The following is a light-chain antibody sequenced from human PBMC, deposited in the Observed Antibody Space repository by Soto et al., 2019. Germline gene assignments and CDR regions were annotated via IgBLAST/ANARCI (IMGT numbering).Light chain of an antibody. Sequence: DVQMTQSPSSLSASVGDRVTVTCRASQHIRTYLNWYQRKPGRAPDRLIYSASNLKSGVPSRFSGSGSGTDFTLTISNLQPEDLATYFCQQSFDFPWTFGQGTKVEIK. CDR2: SAS. J-gene: IGKJ1*01. V-gene: IGKV1-39*01. CDR3: QQSFDFPWT. CDR1: QHIRTY.